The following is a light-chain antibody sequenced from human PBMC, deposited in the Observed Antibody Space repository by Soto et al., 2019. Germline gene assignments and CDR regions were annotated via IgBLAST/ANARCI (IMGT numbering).Light chain of an antibody. Sequence: DIQMTQSPTSLSASVGDRVTITCRASQDIRNFVAWYQQKPGKAPKLLIYAASTLQSGVPSRFSGSGSGTNFTLTINSLQPEDVATCSRQKYSSVPVFGPGTKVEIK. V-gene: IGKV1-27*01. CDR3: QKYSSVPV. CDR2: AAS. CDR1: QDIRNF. J-gene: IGKJ3*01.